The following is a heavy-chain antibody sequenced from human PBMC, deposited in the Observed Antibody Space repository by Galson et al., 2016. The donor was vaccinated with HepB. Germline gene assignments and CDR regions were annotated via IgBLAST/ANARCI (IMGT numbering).Heavy chain of an antibody. V-gene: IGHV3-30-3*01. Sequence: SLRLSCAASGFTFSSYAMHWVRQAPGEGLEWVALISYDGSKKYFADSVKGRFTISRDNSKDTLYLQVNSLRPEDTAVYFCARDRRIAARQTYWYLDLWGRGTLITVSS. J-gene: IGHJ2*01. CDR2: ISYDGSKK. CDR1: GFTFSSYA. D-gene: IGHD6-6*01. CDR3: ARDRRIAARQTYWYLDL.